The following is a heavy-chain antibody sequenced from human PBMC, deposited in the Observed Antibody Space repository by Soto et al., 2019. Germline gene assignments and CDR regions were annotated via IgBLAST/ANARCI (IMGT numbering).Heavy chain of an antibody. D-gene: IGHD6-19*01. V-gene: IGHV3-30*18. CDR1: GFIFRNNA. CDR2: ISHDATKN. J-gene: IGHJ3*02. CDR3: AKDFGAWSSFDI. Sequence: TGGSLRLSCVASGFIFRNNAMHWVRQAPGKGLEWMAVISHDATKNYYADSVKGRFTISRDNSKNTLYLQMNSLTTDDTAVYYRAKDFGAWSSFDIWGQGTMVTVSS.